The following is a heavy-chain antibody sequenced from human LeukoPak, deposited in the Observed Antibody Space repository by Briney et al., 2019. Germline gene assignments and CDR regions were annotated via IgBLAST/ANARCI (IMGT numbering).Heavy chain of an antibody. CDR2: IYYSGST. D-gene: IGHD6-19*01. V-gene: IGHV4-59*01. CDR3: ARGIAVADYYFDY. J-gene: IGHJ4*02. Sequence: LVKPSETLSLTCTVSGGSISSYYWSWIRQPPGMELEWIGYIYYSGSTNYNPSLKSRVTISGDTSKNQFSLKLSSVTAADTAVYYCARGIAVADYYFDYWGQGTLVTVSS. CDR1: GGSISSYY.